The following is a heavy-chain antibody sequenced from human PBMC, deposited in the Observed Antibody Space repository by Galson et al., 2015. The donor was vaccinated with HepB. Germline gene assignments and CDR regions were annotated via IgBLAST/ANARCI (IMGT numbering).Heavy chain of an antibody. J-gene: IGHJ4*02. CDR2: ISAYNGNT. CDR1: GYTFTSYG. CDR3: ARRITFGGVIGSNYFDY. Sequence: SVKVSCKASGYTFTSYGISWVRQAPGQGLEWMGWISAYNGNTNYAQKLQGRVTMTTDTSTSTAYMELRSLRSDDTAVYYCARRITFGGVIGSNYFDYWGQGTLVTVSS. V-gene: IGHV1-18*04. D-gene: IGHD3-16*02.